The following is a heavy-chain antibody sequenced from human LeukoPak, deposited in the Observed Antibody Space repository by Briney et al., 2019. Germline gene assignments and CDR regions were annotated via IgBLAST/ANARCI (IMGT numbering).Heavy chain of an antibody. Sequence: ASVKVSCKASGYTFTGYYMHWVRQAPGQGLEWMGWINPNSGGTNYAQKFQGRVTMTRDTSISTAYMELSRLRSDDTAVYYCAGDRYYDSSGYLGYYAFDIWGQGTMVTVSS. D-gene: IGHD3-22*01. V-gene: IGHV1-2*02. CDR3: AGDRYYDSSGYLGYYAFDI. CDR1: GYTFTGYY. J-gene: IGHJ3*02. CDR2: INPNSGGT.